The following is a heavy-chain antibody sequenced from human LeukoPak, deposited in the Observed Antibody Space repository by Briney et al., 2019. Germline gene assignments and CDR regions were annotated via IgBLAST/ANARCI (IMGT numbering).Heavy chain of an antibody. CDR1: GYTFTSYD. V-gene: IGHV1-8*03. CDR3: ARGLGVPAATGYWFDP. J-gene: IGHJ5*02. CDR2: MNPNSGNT. Sequence: ASVKVSCKASGYTFTSYDINWVRQATRQGLEWMGWMNPNSGNTGYAQKFQGRVTITRNTSISTAFMELSSLRSEDTAVYYCARGLGVPAATGYWFDPWGQGTLVTVSS. D-gene: IGHD2-2*01.